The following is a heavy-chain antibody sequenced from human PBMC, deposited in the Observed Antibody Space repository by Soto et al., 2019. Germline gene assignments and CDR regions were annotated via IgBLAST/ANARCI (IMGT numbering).Heavy chain of an antibody. CDR1: GYTFTGYY. CDR3: VAPLDTAMVYYGMDV. D-gene: IGHD5-18*01. V-gene: IGHV1-2*02. J-gene: IGHJ6*02. Sequence: ASVKVSCKASGYTFTGYYMHWVRQAPGQGLEWMGWINPNSGGTNYAQKFQGRVTMTRDTSISTAYMELSRLRSDDTAVYYCVAPLDTAMVYYGMDVWGQGTTVTVSS. CDR2: INPNSGGT.